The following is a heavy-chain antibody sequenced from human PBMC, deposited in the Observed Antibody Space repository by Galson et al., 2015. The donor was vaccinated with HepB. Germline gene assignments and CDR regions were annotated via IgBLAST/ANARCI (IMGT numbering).Heavy chain of an antibody. D-gene: IGHD3-16*02. CDR1: GFSLSTSGMR. Sequence: PALVKPTQTLTLTCTFSGFSLSTSGMRVSWIRQPPGKALEWLARIDWDDDKFYSTSLKTRLTISKDTSKNQVVLTMTNMDPADTATYYCARAPLRLGELSTPYGMDVWGQGTTVTVSS. CDR2: IDWDDDK. V-gene: IGHV2-70*04. CDR3: ARAPLRLGELSTPYGMDV. J-gene: IGHJ6*02.